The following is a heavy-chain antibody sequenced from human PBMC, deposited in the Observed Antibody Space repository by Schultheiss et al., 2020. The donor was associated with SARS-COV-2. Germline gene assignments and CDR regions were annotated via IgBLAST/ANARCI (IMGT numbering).Heavy chain of an antibody. J-gene: IGHJ4*02. CDR2: ISYDGSNK. Sequence: GESLKISCAASGFTFSSYGMHWVRQAPGKGLEWVAVISYDGSNKYYADSVKGRFTISRDNSKNTLYLQMNSLRAEDTAVYYCARNYRRPIVVPAAMVDYWGQGTLVTVSS. CDR3: ARNYRRPIVVPAAMVDY. D-gene: IGHD2-2*01. CDR1: GFTFSSYG. V-gene: IGHV3-30*03.